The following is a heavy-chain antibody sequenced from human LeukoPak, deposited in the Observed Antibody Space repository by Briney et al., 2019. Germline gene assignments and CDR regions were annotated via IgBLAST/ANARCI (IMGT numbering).Heavy chain of an antibody. D-gene: IGHD3-22*01. CDR2: ISGSGGST. J-gene: IGHJ3*02. Sequence: GGSLRLSCAASGFTFSSYAMSWVRQAPGKGLEWVSAISGSGGSTYYADSVKGRFTISRDNSKNTLYLQMNSLRAKDTAVYYCAKEIPDYYDSSGYYEGAFDIWGQGTMVTVSS. V-gene: IGHV3-23*01. CDR1: GFTFSSYA. CDR3: AKEIPDYYDSSGYYEGAFDI.